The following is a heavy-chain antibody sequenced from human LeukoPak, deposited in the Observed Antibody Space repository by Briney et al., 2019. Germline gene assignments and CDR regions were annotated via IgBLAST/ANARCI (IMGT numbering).Heavy chain of an antibody. CDR1: GGSFSGYY. J-gene: IGHJ4*02. V-gene: IGHV4-34*01. CDR3: ARFNYDFWSGYLDY. CDR2: INHSGST. D-gene: IGHD3-3*01. Sequence: PSETLSLTCAVYGGSFSGYYWSWIRQPPGKGLEWIGEINHSGSTNYNPSLKSRVTISVDTSKNQFSLKLSSVTAADTAVYYCARFNYDFWSGYLDYWGQGTLVTVSS.